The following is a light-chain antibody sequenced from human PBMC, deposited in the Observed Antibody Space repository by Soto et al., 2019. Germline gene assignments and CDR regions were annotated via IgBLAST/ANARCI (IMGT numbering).Light chain of an antibody. Sequence: TVVTQEPSFSVSPGGTVTLTCGLSSGSVSTSYYPSWYQQTPGQAPRTLIYNTNTRFSGVPDRFSGSILGNKAALTITGAQADDESDYYCVLYMGSGISLFGGGTKVTVL. CDR1: SGSVSTSYY. J-gene: IGLJ3*02. V-gene: IGLV8-61*01. CDR2: NTN. CDR3: VLYMGSGISL.